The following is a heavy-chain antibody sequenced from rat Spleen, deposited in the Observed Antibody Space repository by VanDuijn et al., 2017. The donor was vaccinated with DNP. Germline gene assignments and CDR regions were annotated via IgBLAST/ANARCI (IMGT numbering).Heavy chain of an antibody. CDR2: MSSGGST. CDR3: TREDY. Sequence: QVQLKESGPGLVQPSQPLSLTCTVSGFSLTSYTVIWVRQPPGKGLEWIATMSSGGSTYYNSVLKSRLSINRDTSESQVFLKMNSLQTEDTAIYYCTREDYWGQGVMVTVSS. J-gene: IGHJ2*01. V-gene: IGHV2-6*01. CDR1: GFSLTSYT.